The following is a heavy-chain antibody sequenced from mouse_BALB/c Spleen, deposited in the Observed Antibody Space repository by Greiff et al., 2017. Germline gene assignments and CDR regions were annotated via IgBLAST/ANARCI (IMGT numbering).Heavy chain of an antibody. Sequence: VQLQESGAELARPGASVKMSCKASGYTFTSYTMHWVKQRPGQGLEWIGYINPSSGYTNYNQKFKDKATLTADKSSSTAYMQLSSLTSEDSAVYYCARDGYGSSLLFDYWGQGTTLTVSS. CDR3: ARDGYGSSLLFDY. D-gene: IGHD1-1*01. CDR2: INPSSGYT. V-gene: IGHV1-4*01. J-gene: IGHJ2*01. CDR1: GYTFTSYT.